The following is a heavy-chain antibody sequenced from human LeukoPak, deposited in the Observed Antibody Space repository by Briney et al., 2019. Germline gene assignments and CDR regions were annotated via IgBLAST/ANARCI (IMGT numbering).Heavy chain of an antibody. CDR3: ARDPIRPRSQIWFGESHDAFDI. Sequence: GGSLRLSCAASGFTFSSYSMNWVRHAPGKGLEWVSSISSSSSYIYYADSVKGRFTISRDNAKNSLYLKLNSLRAEDTAVYYCARDPIRPRSQIWFGESHDAFDIWGQGTMVTVSS. J-gene: IGHJ3*02. V-gene: IGHV3-21*01. D-gene: IGHD3-10*01. CDR2: ISSSSSYI. CDR1: GFTFSSYS.